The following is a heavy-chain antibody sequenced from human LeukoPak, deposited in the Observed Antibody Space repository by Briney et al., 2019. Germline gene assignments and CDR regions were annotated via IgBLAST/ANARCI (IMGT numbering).Heavy chain of an antibody. CDR2: INEDGSTT. D-gene: IGHD1-26*01. CDR1: GFTFSSNW. V-gene: IGHV3-74*01. J-gene: IGHJ4*02. CDR3: VRDLGGRSGH. Sequence: GGSLRLSCAASGFTFSSNWMHWVRQAPGKGLVWVSRINEDGSTTNYADSVKGRSTIFRDNAKNTPYLQMDSLRAEDTAVYYCVRDLGGRSGHWGQGTLVTVSS.